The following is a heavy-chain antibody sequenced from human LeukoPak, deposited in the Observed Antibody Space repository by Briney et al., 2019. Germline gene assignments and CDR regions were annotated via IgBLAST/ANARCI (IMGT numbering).Heavy chain of an antibody. Sequence: PGGSLRLSCVASGFTVSSNYMSWVRQAPGKGLEWVSVIYRGGSTYYPDSVKGRFTISRDNSKNTLYLQMNSLRAEDTAVYYCAEGGAFDIWGQGTMVTVSS. CDR1: GFTVSSNY. CDR2: IYRGGST. D-gene: IGHD2-15*01. J-gene: IGHJ3*02. CDR3: AEGGAFDI. V-gene: IGHV3-53*01.